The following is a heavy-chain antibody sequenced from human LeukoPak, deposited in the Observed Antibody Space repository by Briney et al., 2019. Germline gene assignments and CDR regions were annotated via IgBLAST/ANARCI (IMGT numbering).Heavy chain of an antibody. V-gene: IGHV3-7*02. Sequence: PGGSLRLSCTVSGFSFREHWMSWVRQAPGKGLEWVGNIKEDGNEDYYVDSVEGRFVIFRDNAKNSLYLQMHSLRAGDTAVYYCTRGDRGYAESLYWGRGTLVTVSS. J-gene: IGHJ4*02. CDR3: TRGDRGYAESLY. CDR1: GFSFREHW. CDR2: IKEDGNED. D-gene: IGHD5-12*01.